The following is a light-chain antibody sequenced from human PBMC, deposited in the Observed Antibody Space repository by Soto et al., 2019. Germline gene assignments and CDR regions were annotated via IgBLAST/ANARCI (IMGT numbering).Light chain of an antibody. Sequence: DIPMTQSPSTLSASVGDRVTITCRASQTISSWLAWYQQKPGKVPKLLIYMASGLHSGVPSRFSGSGSGTAFALTISSVQPDDFATYYCQHYKSYPYTFGQGTKLEIK. J-gene: IGKJ2*01. CDR2: MAS. V-gene: IGKV1-5*03. CDR3: QHYKSYPYT. CDR1: QTISSW.